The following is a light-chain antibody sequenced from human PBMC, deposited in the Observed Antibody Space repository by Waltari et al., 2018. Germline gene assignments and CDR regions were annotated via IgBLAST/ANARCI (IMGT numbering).Light chain of an antibody. Sequence: DIVMTPSPDSLTVSLGERPTINCKSSQTILYSSSNKNYLACYQQKPRQPPKLLIYWASTRESGVPDRFSGTGSGTDFTLTISRLQAEDVAVYYCQQYFKTPLTFGGGTKVEIK. CDR3: QQYFKTPLT. J-gene: IGKJ4*01. CDR2: WAS. CDR1: QTILYSSSNKNY. V-gene: IGKV4-1*01.